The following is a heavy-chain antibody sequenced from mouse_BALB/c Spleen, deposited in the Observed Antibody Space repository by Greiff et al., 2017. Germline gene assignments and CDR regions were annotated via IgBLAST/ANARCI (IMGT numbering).Heavy chain of an antibody. Sequence: EVQGVESGGGLVKPGGSLKLSCAASGFTFSSYAMSWVRQTPEKRLEWVASISSGGSTYYPDSVKGRFTISRDNARNILYLQMSSLRSEDTAMYYCARGGITTWFAYWGQGTLVTVSA. CDR3: ARGGITTWFAY. CDR1: GFTFSSYA. CDR2: ISSGGST. D-gene: IGHD2-4*01. V-gene: IGHV5-6-5*01. J-gene: IGHJ3*01.